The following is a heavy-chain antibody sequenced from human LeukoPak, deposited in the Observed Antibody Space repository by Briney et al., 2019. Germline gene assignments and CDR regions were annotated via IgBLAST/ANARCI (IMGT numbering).Heavy chain of an antibody. J-gene: IGHJ5*02. V-gene: IGHV1-69*04. Sequence: ASVKVSCKASGGTFSSYAISWVRQAPGQGLEWMGRIIPILGIANYAQKFQGRVTITADKSTSTAYMELSSLRSEDTAVYYCAGSLSPKYYYDSYWFDPWGQGTLVTVSS. CDR3: AGSLSPKYYYDSYWFDP. CDR2: IIPILGIA. CDR1: GGTFSSYA. D-gene: IGHD3-22*01.